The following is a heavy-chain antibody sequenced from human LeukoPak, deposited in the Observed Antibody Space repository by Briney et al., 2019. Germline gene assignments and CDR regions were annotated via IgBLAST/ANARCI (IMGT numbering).Heavy chain of an antibody. J-gene: IGHJ6*03. V-gene: IGHV3-23*01. CDR1: GFTFSSYA. Sequence: SGGSLRLSCAASGFTFSSYAMSWVRQAPGKGLEWVSAISGSGGSTYYADSVKGRFTISRDNSKNTLYLQMNSLRAEDTAVYYCAKESSGSYYGYYYYMDVWGKGTTVTVSS. D-gene: IGHD1-26*01. CDR3: AKESSGSYYGYYYYMDV. CDR2: ISGSGGST.